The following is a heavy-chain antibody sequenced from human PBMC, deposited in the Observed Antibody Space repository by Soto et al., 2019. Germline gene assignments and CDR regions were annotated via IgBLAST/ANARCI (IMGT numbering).Heavy chain of an antibody. CDR1: GFTFSSYA. CDR2: ISGSGGST. D-gene: IGHD3-9*01. Sequence: TGGSLRLSCAASGFTFSSYAMSWVRQAPGKGLEWVSAISGSGGSTYYADSVKGRFTISRDNSKNTLYLQMNSLRAEDTAVYYCAKDLLWTGYSLSLYYYYYGMDVWGQGTTVTVSS. J-gene: IGHJ6*02. CDR3: AKDLLWTGYSLSLYYYYYGMDV. V-gene: IGHV3-23*01.